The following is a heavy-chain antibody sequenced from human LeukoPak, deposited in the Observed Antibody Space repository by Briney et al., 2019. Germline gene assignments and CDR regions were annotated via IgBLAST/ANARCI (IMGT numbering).Heavy chain of an antibody. Sequence: PGGSLRLSCAASGFTFSSYGMHWVRQAPRKGLERVAVISYDGSNKYYADSVKGRFTISRDNSKNTLYLQMNSLRAEDTAVYYCANGDYGDYVGGLVGYWGQGTLVTVSS. D-gene: IGHD4-17*01. CDR2: ISYDGSNK. J-gene: IGHJ4*02. CDR3: ANGDYGDYVGGLVGY. V-gene: IGHV3-30*18. CDR1: GFTFSSYG.